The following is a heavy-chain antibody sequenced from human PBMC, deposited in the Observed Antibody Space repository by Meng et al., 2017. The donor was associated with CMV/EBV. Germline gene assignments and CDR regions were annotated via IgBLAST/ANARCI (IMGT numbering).Heavy chain of an antibody. D-gene: IGHD1-14*01. CDR3: ARETTIGGMDV. CDR1: GFTFDDYA. J-gene: IGHJ6*02. Sequence: GESLKISCAASGFTFDDYAMHWVRQAPGKGLEWVSVIYSGGSTYYADSVKGRFTISRDNSKNTLYLQMNSLRAEDTAVYYCARETTIGGMDVWGQGTTVTVSS. CDR2: IYSGGST. V-gene: IGHV3-53*01.